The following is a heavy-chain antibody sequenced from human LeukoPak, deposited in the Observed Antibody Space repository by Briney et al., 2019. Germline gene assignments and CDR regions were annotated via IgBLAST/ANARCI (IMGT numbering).Heavy chain of an antibody. D-gene: IGHD3-3*01. Sequence: PGGSLRLSCAASGFTFSSYGMHWVRQAPGKGLEWVAFTRYDGSNKYYADSVKGRFTISRDNSKNTLYLQMNSLRAEDTAVYYCAKREGYDFWSGYYHFDYWGQGTLVTVSS. V-gene: IGHV3-30*02. CDR3: AKREGYDFWSGYYHFDY. CDR1: GFTFSSYG. CDR2: TRYDGSNK. J-gene: IGHJ4*02.